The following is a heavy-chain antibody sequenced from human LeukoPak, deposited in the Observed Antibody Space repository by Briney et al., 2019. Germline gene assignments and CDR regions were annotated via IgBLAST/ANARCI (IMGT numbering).Heavy chain of an antibody. D-gene: IGHD3-3*01. CDR1: GGSFSGYY. CDR3: ARNYDFWRGYGPLLD. J-gene: IGHJ4*02. CDR2: INHSGST. V-gene: IGHV4-34*01. Sequence: SEPLSLTFAVYGGSFSGYYWSWIRPPPGKGVEWIGEINHSGSTNYNPSLKSRVSISVDRSKNQFSLEMSAVTAADTAVYYCARNYDFWRGYGPLLDWGQGTLVTVST.